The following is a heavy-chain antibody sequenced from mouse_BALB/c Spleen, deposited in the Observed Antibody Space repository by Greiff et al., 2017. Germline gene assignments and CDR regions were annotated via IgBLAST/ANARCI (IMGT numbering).Heavy chain of an antibody. V-gene: IGHV2-6-7*01. CDR3: ARDDYGFSYAMDY. Sequence: VQRVESGPGLVAPSQSLSITCTVSGFSLTGYGVNWVRQPPGKGLEWLGMIWGDGSTDYNSALKSRLSISKDNSKSQVFLKMNSLQTDDTARYYCARDDYGFSYAMDYWGQGTSVTVSS. CDR2: IWGDGST. D-gene: IGHD2-4*01. J-gene: IGHJ4*01. CDR1: GFSLTGYG.